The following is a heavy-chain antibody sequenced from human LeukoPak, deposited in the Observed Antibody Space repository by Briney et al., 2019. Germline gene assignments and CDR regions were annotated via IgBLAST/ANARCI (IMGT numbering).Heavy chain of an antibody. V-gene: IGHV4-59*01. CDR2: IYYRGST. J-gene: IGHJ6*02. Sequence: SETLSLTCTISGGSTSGYYWSWIRQPPGKGLEWIGYIYYRGSTNYNPSLKSRVTISVDTSKNQFSLKLSSVTAADTAVYYCARVGGWGDYHYYGMDVWGQGTTVTVSS. CDR3: ARVGGWGDYHYYGMDV. D-gene: IGHD6-19*01. CDR1: GGSTSGYY.